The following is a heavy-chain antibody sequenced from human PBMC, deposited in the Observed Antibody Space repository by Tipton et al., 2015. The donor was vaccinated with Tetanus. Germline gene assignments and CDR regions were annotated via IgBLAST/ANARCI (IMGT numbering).Heavy chain of an antibody. Sequence: GLVKPSETLSLTCAVYGESFSDYYWSWIRQPPGKGLQWLGSIYFSGSTYHSPSLKSRVTMSVDTSKNQFSLRLVPVPASDTAIYYCARQLWGYWFDPWGQGTLVTVSS. CDR1: GESFSDYY. V-gene: IGHV4-59*10. CDR3: ARQLWGYWFDP. J-gene: IGHJ5*02. CDR2: IYFSGST. D-gene: IGHD7-27*01.